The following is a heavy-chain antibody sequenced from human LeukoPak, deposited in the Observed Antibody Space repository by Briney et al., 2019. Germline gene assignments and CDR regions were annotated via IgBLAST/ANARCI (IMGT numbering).Heavy chain of an antibody. CDR2: IYYSGST. J-gene: IGHJ4*02. CDR3: ARDRSGITV. V-gene: IGHV4-59*01. Sequence: PSETLPLTCTVSGGSISSYYWSWIRQPPGKGLEWIGYIYYSGSTNYNPSLKSRVTISVDTSKNQFSLKLSSVTAADTAVYYCARDRSGITVWGQGTLVTVSS. D-gene: IGHD3-10*01. CDR1: GGSISSYY.